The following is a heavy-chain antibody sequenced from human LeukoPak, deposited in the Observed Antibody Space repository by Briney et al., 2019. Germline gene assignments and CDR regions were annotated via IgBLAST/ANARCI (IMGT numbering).Heavy chain of an antibody. V-gene: IGHV1-2*02. Sequence: GASVKVSCKASGYTFTGYYMHWVRQAPGQGLEWMGWINPNSGGTNYAQRFQGRVTMTRDTSISTAYMELSRLRSDDTAVYYCARASHYYGSGSYLSDYWGQGTLVTVSS. CDR2: INPNSGGT. D-gene: IGHD3-10*01. CDR3: ARASHYYGSGSYLSDY. CDR1: GYTFTGYY. J-gene: IGHJ4*02.